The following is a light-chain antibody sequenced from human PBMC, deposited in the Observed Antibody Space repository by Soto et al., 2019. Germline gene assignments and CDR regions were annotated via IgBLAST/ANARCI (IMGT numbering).Light chain of an antibody. CDR3: SSYTSSNTLV. V-gene: IGLV2-14*01. CDR2: EVT. Sequence: QAVLTQAAAGSGCPGQALTIFGTGGRSAIGSYNYVSWFQQHPGKAPKLMIYEVTNRPSGVSNRFTGSKSGSTASLTISGLQAEDEADYYCSSYTSSNTLVFGTGSKVTV. J-gene: IGLJ1*01. CDR1: RSAIGSYNY.